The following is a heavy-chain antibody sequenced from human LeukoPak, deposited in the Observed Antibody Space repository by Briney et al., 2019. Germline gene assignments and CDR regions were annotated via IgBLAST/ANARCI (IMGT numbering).Heavy chain of an antibody. CDR1: GFTASSNY. D-gene: IGHD1-1*01. V-gene: IGHV3-53*01. CDR3: ARGTYGMDV. J-gene: IGHJ6*02. CDR2: IYSGGST. Sequence: GGSLRLSCAASGFTASSNYMSWVRQAPGKGLEGVSVIYSGGSTYYADSVKGRFTISRDNSKNTLYLKMNSLRAENTAVYYCARGTYGMDVWGQGTTATVSS.